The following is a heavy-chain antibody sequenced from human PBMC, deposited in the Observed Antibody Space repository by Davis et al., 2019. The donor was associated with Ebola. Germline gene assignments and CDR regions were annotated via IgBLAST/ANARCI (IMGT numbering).Heavy chain of an antibody. V-gene: IGHV5-51*01. D-gene: IGHD3-10*01. CDR3: ARLRLGRVNWFDP. CDR1: GSSSTSYW. CDR2: IYPGDSDT. J-gene: IGHJ5*02. Sequence: AESLNISCTGSGSSSTSYWLGWVRQMPGKGLEWMRIIYPGDSDTRYSPSFQGQVTISADKYISTAYLQWSSLKASDTAMYYCARLRLGRVNWFDPWGQGTLVTVSS.